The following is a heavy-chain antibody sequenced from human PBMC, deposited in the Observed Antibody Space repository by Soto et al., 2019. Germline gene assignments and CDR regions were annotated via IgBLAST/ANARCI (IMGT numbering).Heavy chain of an antibody. V-gene: IGHV1-18*01. D-gene: IGHD3-10*01. CDR1: GYTSTSYG. CDR2: ISAYNGNT. CDR3: ARCPTLLWFGESSN. Sequence: QVQLVQSGAEVKKPGASVKVSCKASGYTSTSYGISWVRQAPGQGLEWMGWISAYNGNTNYAQKLYGRVTMTTDTSTSTAYMELRSLRSDDTAGYYGARCPTLLWFGESSNWGQGTLVTVSS. J-gene: IGHJ4*02.